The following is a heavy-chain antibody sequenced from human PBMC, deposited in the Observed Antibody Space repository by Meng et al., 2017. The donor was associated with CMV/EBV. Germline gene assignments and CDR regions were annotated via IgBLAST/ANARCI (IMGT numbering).Heavy chain of an antibody. D-gene: IGHD5-18*01. V-gene: IGHV3-48*04. J-gene: IGHJ5*02. CDR1: GFTFSSYC. CDR3: AKDPQLST. Sequence: SLSHSCAVSGFTFSSYCMNCVRQAPGKGLEWDSSTTSSSGTIYYADSVKGRFTIFRDNAKNSLHLQMNSLRADDTAVYYCAKDPQLSTWGQGTLVTVSS. CDR2: TTSSSGTI.